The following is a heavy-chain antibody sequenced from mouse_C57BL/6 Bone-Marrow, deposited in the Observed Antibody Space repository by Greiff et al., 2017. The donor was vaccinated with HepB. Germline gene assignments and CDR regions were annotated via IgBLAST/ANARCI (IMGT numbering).Heavy chain of an antibody. D-gene: IGHD2-4*01. CDR2: ISNGGGGT. Sequence: EVQRVESGGGLVQPGGSLKLSCAASGSTFSDYYMYWVRQTPEKRLAWVAYISNGGGGTYYPTTVKGRFTIARDNAKNTLYLQMSRLKSEDTAMYYCARHVPYDYDGAWFAYWGQGTLVTVSA. CDR1: GSTFSDYY. V-gene: IGHV5-12*01. CDR3: ARHVPYDYDGAWFAY. J-gene: IGHJ3*01.